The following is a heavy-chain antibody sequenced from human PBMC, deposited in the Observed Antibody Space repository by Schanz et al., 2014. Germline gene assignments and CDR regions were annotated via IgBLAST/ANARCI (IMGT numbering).Heavy chain of an antibody. CDR1: GFTFSSYA. J-gene: IGHJ4*02. CDR2: ISYDGSNK. Sequence: VQLLESGGGLVQPGGSLRLSCAASGFTFSSYAMHWVRQAPGKGLEWVAVISYDGSNKYYADSVKGRFTISRDNSKNTLYLQMNSLRAEDTAVYYCARTSGGQYSSTWYVDYWGQGTLVTVSS. V-gene: IGHV3-30*04. CDR3: ARTSGGQYSSTWYVDY. D-gene: IGHD6-13*01.